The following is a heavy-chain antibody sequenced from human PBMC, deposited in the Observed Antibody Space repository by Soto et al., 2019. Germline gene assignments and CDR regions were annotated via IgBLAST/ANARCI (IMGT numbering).Heavy chain of an antibody. CDR1: GYTLTELS. J-gene: IGHJ6*02. CDR2: FDPEDGET. CDR3: ATEIVGAARAGGLYYYGMDV. V-gene: IGHV1-24*01. Sequence: KVSCKVSGYTLTELSMHWVRQAPGKGLEWMGGFDPEDGETIYAQKFQGRVTMTEDTSTDTAYMELSSLRSEDTAVYYCATEIVGAARAGGLYYYGMDVWGQGTTVTVSS. D-gene: IGHD6-6*01.